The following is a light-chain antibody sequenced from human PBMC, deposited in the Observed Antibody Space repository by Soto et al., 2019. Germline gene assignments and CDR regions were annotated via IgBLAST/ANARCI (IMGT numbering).Light chain of an antibody. CDR1: QSISSW. Sequence: DVQMTHSASTLSASVGDRVTITCRASQSISSWLAWYQQKPGKAPKLLIYDASSLESGVPSRFSGSGSGTEFTLTISSLQPDDFATYYCQQYNSYSAFGQGTKLDIK. J-gene: IGKJ1*01. V-gene: IGKV1-5*01. CDR3: QQYNSYSA. CDR2: DAS.